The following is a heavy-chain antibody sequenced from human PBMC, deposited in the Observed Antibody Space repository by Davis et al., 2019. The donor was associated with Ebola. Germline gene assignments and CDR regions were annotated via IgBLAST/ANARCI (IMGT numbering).Heavy chain of an antibody. CDR3: ARGPPTGLELHSSYYDY. D-gene: IGHD1-7*01. Sequence: PSETLSLTCTVSGGSISSSSYYWGWIRQPPGKGLEWIGSIYYSGSTYYNPSLKSRVTISVDTSKNQFSLKLSSVTAADTAVYYCARGPPTGLELHSSYYDYWGQGTLVTVSS. J-gene: IGHJ4*02. CDR1: GGSISSSSYY. CDR2: IYYSGST. V-gene: IGHV4-39*01.